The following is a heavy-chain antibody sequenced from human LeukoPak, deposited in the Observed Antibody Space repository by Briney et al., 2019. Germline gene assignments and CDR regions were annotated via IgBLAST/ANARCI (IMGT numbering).Heavy chain of an antibody. D-gene: IGHD3-10*01. V-gene: IGHV1-2*02. Sequence: ASVKVSFKASGYTFTGYYMHWVRQAPGQGLEWMGWINPNSGGTNYAQKSQARVTMTRDTSITTDYMQLSRLRSDDTAVYYCASWGVRGVTYWGQGTLVTVSS. J-gene: IGHJ4*02. CDR2: INPNSGGT. CDR1: GYTFTGYY. CDR3: ASWGVRGVTY.